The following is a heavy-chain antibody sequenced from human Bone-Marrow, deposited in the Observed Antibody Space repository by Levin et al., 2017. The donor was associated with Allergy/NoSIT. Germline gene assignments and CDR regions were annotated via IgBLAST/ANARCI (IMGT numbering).Heavy chain of an antibody. Sequence: GGSLRLSCAASGFTFSSYGMHWVRQAPGKGLEWVAIISYDGSNEYYADSVKGRFTISRDISKNTLYLQMNSLRAEDTAVYYCAKGHYYDSSGRYSYLDSWGQGTLVTVSS. D-gene: IGHD3-22*01. J-gene: IGHJ4*02. V-gene: IGHV3-30*18. CDR3: AKGHYYDSSGRYSYLDS. CDR2: ISYDGSNE. CDR1: GFTFSSYG.